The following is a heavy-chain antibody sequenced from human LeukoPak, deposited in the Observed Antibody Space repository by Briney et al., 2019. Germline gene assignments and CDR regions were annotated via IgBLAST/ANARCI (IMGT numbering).Heavy chain of an antibody. CDR1: AFIFSSYG. J-gene: IGHJ4*02. Sequence: GGSLRLSCAASAFIFSSYGMHWVRQAPGRGLEWVAVIWYDGSNKYYADSVKGRFTISRDNSKNTLYLQMNSLRAEDTAVYYCAKEGYNWNYVGYFDYWGQGTLVAVSS. CDR2: IWYDGSNK. V-gene: IGHV3-33*06. D-gene: IGHD1-7*01. CDR3: AKEGYNWNYVGYFDY.